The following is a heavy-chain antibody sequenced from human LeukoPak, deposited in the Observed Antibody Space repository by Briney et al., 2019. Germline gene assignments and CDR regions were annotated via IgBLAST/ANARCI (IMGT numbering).Heavy chain of an antibody. CDR2: INHSGST. D-gene: IGHD6-13*01. CDR1: GGSFSGYY. Sequence: SETLSLTCAVYGGSFSGYYWSWIRQPPGKGLEWIGEINHSGSTNYNPSLKSRVTISVDTSKNQFSLKLSSVTAADTAVYYCARVGRSSPAGRFDYLGQGTLVTVSS. J-gene: IGHJ4*02. V-gene: IGHV4-34*01. CDR3: ARVGRSSPAGRFDY.